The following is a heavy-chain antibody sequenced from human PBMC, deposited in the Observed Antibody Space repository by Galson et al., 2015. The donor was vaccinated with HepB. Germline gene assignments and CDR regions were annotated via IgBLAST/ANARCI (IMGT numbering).Heavy chain of an antibody. D-gene: IGHD4-23*01. CDR2: IDSSSTTI. J-gene: IGHJ4*02. V-gene: IGHV3-48*02. Sequence: SLRLSCAASIFIFSTYSMNWVRQAPGKGLEWISYIDSSSTTIYYADSVKGRFTVSRDNAKNSLYLQMNSLRDEDTAVYYCVFLRGNDLKPLDSWGLGTLVTVSS. CDR3: VFLRGNDLKPLDS. CDR1: IFIFSTYS.